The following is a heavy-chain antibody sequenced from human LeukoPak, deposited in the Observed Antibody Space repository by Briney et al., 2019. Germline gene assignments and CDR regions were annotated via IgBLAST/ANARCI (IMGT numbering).Heavy chain of an antibody. CDR2: IYSGGAT. CDR3: ARDEENSSGPYYYYYGMDV. Sequence: GGSLRLSCAASGITVNTNYMSWVRQAPGKGLEWVSIIYSGGATFYADSVKGRFTISRESSKNTLWLQMNSLTAEDTAVYYCARDEENSSGPYYYYYGMDVWGQGTTVTVSS. J-gene: IGHJ6*02. CDR1: GITVNTNY. D-gene: IGHD3-22*01. V-gene: IGHV3-66*01.